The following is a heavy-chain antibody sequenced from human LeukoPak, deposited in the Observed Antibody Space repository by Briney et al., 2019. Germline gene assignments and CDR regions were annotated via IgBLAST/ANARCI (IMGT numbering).Heavy chain of an antibody. Sequence: GGSLRLSSAASGFSVGSKYMNWVRQAPGKGLEWISILYSGSDTYYSDSVRGRFTISRDDSKNTLSLQMNSLRAEDTAVYYCARVGDHFHWYLDLWGRGTLVSVSS. V-gene: IGHV3-53*01. D-gene: IGHD3-3*02. CDR1: GFSVGSKY. CDR2: LYSGSDT. J-gene: IGHJ2*01. CDR3: ARVGDHFHWYLDL.